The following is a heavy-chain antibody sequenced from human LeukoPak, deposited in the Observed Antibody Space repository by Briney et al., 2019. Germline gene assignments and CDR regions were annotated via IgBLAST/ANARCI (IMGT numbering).Heavy chain of an antibody. CDR2: IYHSGGT. V-gene: IGHV4-30-2*01. Sequence: SQTLSLTCAVSGGSISSGGYSWSWIRQPPGKDLEWIGYIYHSGGTYYNPSLKSRVTISVVTSKNQFSLKLSSVTAADTAVYYCARVGGRWLHPPHYWGQGTLVTVSS. CDR1: GGSISSGGYS. D-gene: IGHD5-24*01. J-gene: IGHJ4*02. CDR3: ARVGGRWLHPPHY.